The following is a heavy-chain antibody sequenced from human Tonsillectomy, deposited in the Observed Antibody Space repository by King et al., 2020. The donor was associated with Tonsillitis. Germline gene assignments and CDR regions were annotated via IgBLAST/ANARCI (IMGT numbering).Heavy chain of an antibody. J-gene: IGHJ4*02. Sequence: VQLVESGGGVVRPGGSLRLSCVASGFTFDDYGMSWVRQAPGKGLEWVSAINWDGGSTGYSDSVKGRFTISRDNAKNSLYLQMNRLRGDDTAFYYCARVSNWRVGADFDYWGQGTLVTVSS. CDR2: INWDGGST. CDR1: GFTFDDYG. D-gene: IGHD1-1*01. CDR3: ARVSNWRVGADFDY. V-gene: IGHV3-20*04.